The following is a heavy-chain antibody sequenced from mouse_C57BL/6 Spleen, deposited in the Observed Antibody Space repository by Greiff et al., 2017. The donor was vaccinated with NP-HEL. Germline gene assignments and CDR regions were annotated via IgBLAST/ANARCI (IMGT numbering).Heavy chain of an antibody. CDR2: IYPGDGDT. V-gene: IGHV1-82*01. Sequence: QVQLQQSGPELVKPGASVKISCKASGYAFSSSWMNWVKQRPGKGLEWIGRIYPGDGDTNYNGKFKGKATLTADKSTSTAYMQLSSLTSEDSAVYFGERGGGTAGFAYWGQGTLVTVSA. CDR1: GYAFSSSW. D-gene: IGHD1-2*01. J-gene: IGHJ3*01. CDR3: ERGGGTAGFAY.